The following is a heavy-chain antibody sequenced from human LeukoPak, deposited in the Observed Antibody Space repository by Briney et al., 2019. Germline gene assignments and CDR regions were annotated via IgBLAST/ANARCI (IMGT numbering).Heavy chain of an antibody. J-gene: IGHJ4*02. CDR1: GFTLSSYA. CDR2: ISGSDGST. D-gene: IGHD5-24*01. CDR3: AKGGPNTRDGYIY. V-gene: IGHV3-23*01. Sequence: GGSLRLSCAASGFTLSSYAMSWVRQAPGKGLEWVSAISGSDGSTYYADSVKGRFTISRDNSKNTLYLQMNSLRAEDTAVYYCAKGGPNTRDGYIYWGQGTLVTVSS.